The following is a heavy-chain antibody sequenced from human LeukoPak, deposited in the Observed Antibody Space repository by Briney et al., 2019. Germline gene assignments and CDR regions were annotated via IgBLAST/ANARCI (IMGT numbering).Heavy chain of an antibody. CDR1: GYTFTGYY. D-gene: IGHD3-16*01. CDR2: INPNSGGT. Sequence: ASVKVSCKASGYTFTGYYMHWVRQAPGQGLEWMGWINPNSGGTNYAQKFQGRVTMTRDASISTAYMELSRLRSDDTAVYYCARPGEYYYYGMDVWGQGTTVTVSS. J-gene: IGHJ6*02. CDR3: ARPGEYYYYGMDV. V-gene: IGHV1-2*02.